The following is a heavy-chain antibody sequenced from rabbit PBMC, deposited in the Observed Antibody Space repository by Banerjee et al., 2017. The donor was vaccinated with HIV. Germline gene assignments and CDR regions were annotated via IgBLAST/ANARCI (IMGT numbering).Heavy chain of an antibody. CDR2: IYAGGRGTT. J-gene: IGHJ4*01. Sequence: QSLEESGGDPVKPGASRTLTCTASGFSFSSSYYMCWVRQAPGKGLEWLACIYAGGRGTTYYATWAKGRFTISRTSSTTVTLQMTSLTAADTATYFCARDGSGWGANFNLWGQGTLVTVS. D-gene: IGHD4-1*01. CDR3: ARDGSGWGANFNL. CDR1: GFSFSSSYY. V-gene: IGHV1S40*01.